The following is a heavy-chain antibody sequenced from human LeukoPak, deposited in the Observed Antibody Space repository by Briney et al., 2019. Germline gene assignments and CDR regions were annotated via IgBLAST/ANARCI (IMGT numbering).Heavy chain of an antibody. J-gene: IGHJ6*02. CDR1: GFTFSSYA. Sequence: SGGSLRLSCAASGFTFSSYAMSWVRQAPGKGLEWVSAISGSGGSTYYADSVKGRFTISRDNSKNTLYLQMNSLRAEDTAVYYCAKVGSPQYQLLIRSYYYYYGMDVWGQGTTVTVSS. D-gene: IGHD2-2*01. CDR3: AKVGSPQYQLLIRSYYYYYGMDV. CDR2: ISGSGGST. V-gene: IGHV3-23*01.